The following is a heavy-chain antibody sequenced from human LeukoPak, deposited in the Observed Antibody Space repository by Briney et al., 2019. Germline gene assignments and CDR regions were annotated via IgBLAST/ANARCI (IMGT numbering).Heavy chain of an antibody. CDR1: GDSISSNNYY. CDR3: ARGRVGATLRTYYYYYMDV. CDR2: IYYSGST. J-gene: IGHJ6*03. V-gene: IGHV4-61*01. Sequence: SETLSLTCTVSGDSISSNNYYWSWIRQPPGKGLEWIGYIYYSGSTNYNPSLKSRVTISVDTSKNQFSLKLSSVTAADTAVYYCARGRVGATLRTYYYYYMDVWGKGTTVTVSS. D-gene: IGHD1-26*01.